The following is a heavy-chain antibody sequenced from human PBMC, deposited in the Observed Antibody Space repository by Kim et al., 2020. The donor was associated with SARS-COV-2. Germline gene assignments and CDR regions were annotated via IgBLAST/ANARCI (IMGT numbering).Heavy chain of an antibody. CDR3: ARESFGSGSYYKSPFDY. CDR1: GFTFSSYA. CDR2: ISYDGSNK. J-gene: IGHJ4*02. Sequence: GGSLRLSCAASGFTFSSYAMHWVRQAPGKGLEWVAVISYDGSNKYYADSVKGRFTISRDNSKNMLYLQMNSLRAEDTAVYYCARESFGSGSYYKSPFDYWGQGTLVTVSS. D-gene: IGHD3-10*01. V-gene: IGHV3-30*04.